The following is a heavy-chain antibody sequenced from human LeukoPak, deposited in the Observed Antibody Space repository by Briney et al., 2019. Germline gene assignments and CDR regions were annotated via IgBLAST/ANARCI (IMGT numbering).Heavy chain of an antibody. D-gene: IGHD6-6*01. CDR1: GYTFTGYY. V-gene: IGHV1-2*02. J-gene: IGHJ4*02. CDR2: INPNSGGT. Sequence: ASVKVSCKASGYTFTGYYMHWVRQAPGQGLEWMGWINPNSGGTNYAQKFQGRVTMTRDTSISTAYMELSRLRSDDTAVYYCARDGYESSSFPIDYWGQGTLVTVSS. CDR3: ARDGYESSSFPIDY.